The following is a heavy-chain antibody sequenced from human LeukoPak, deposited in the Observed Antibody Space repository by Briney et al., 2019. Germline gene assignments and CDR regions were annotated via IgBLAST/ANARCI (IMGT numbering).Heavy chain of an antibody. V-gene: IGHV3-23*01. D-gene: IGHD3-10*01. CDR2: ITGSGTST. CDR3: AKDFGRFGEFPDNWFDP. Sequence: PGGSLRLSCSASGLTFTNYAMTWVRQAPGKGPEWVSTITGSGTSTYYADSVKGRFTISRDNSKNTLYLQMNSLRAEDTAVYYCAKDFGRFGEFPDNWFDPWGQGTLVTVSS. J-gene: IGHJ5*02. CDR1: GLTFTNYA.